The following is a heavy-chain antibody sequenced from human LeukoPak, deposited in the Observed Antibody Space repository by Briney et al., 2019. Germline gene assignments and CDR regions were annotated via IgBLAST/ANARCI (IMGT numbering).Heavy chain of an antibody. D-gene: IGHD6-13*01. J-gene: IGHJ5*02. CDR2: IYYSGST. CDR3: ARDRGQLDL. CDR1: GGSISSYY. V-gene: IGHV4-59*01. Sequence: SETLSLTCTVSGGSISSYYWSWIRQPPGKGLEWTGYIYYSGSTNYNPSLKSRVTISVDTSKNQFSLKLSSVTAADTAVYYCARDRGQLDLLGQGTLVTVSS.